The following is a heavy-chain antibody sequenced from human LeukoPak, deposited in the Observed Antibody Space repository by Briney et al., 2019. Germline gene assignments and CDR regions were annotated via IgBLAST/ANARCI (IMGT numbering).Heavy chain of an antibody. CDR3: GRQLLSGLTPEFGY. Sequence: SETLSLTCTVSGGSISSSSYYWGWIRQPPGKGLEWIGSIYYSGSTYYNPSLKSRVTISVDTSKNQFSLKLSSVTAADTAVYYCGRQLLSGLTPEFGYWGQGTLVTVSS. V-gene: IGHV4-39*01. CDR1: GGSISSSSYY. CDR2: IYYSGST. J-gene: IGHJ4*02. D-gene: IGHD4-23*01.